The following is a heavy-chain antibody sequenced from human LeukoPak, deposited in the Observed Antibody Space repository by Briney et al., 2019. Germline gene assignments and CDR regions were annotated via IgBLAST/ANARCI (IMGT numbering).Heavy chain of an antibody. J-gene: IGHJ4*02. CDR3: ARVAAGPGGSYHLLHYFDY. CDR1: GGSVSSGSYY. CDR2: IYYSGST. D-gene: IGHD1-26*01. V-gene: IGHV4-61*01. Sequence: SETLSLTCTVSGGSVSSGSYYWSWIRQPPGKGLEWIGYIYYSGSTNYNPSLKSRVTISVDTSKNQFSLKLSSVTAADTAVYYCARVAAGPGGSYHLLHYFDYWGQGTLVTVFS.